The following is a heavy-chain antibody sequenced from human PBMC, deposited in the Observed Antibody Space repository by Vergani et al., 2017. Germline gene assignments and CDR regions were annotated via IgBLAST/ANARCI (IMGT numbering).Heavy chain of an antibody. Sequence: QVQLVESGGGVVQPGGSLRLSCAASGFTFSTYGMHWVRQAPGKGLEWVAFIRYDGSNKYYADSVKGRFTISRDNSKNTLYLQMNSLRAEDTAVYHCAKDGLRGYSGYESRWWCDPWGQGILVTVSS. CDR3: AKDGLRGYSGYESRWWCDP. J-gene: IGHJ5*02. D-gene: IGHD5-12*01. CDR2: IRYDGSNK. V-gene: IGHV3-30*02. CDR1: GFTFSTYG.